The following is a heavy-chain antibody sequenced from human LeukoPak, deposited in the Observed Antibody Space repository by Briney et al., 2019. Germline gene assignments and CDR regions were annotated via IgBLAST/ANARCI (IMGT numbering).Heavy chain of an antibody. CDR3: ANNFWSGYYTFDY. D-gene: IGHD3-3*01. Sequence: GGSLRLSCAASGFTFSTYAMSWVRRAPGMGLEWVSVIGGSGGSTYYADSVKGRFTISRDNSKNTLYLQMNSLRAEDTAVYYCANNFWSGYYTFDYWGQGTLVTVSS. CDR1: GFTFSTYA. J-gene: IGHJ4*02. V-gene: IGHV3-23*01. CDR2: IGGSGGST.